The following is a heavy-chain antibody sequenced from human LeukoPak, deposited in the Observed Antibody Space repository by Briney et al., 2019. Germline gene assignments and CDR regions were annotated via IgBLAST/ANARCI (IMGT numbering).Heavy chain of an antibody. J-gene: IGHJ3*02. CDR1: GFTFSSYE. CDR3: ARGYSDAFDI. CDR2: ISSGGSTV. V-gene: IGHV3-48*03. Sequence: PGGSLRLSCAASGFTFSSYEINWVRQAPGKGLEWVSYISSGGSTVYYADSVKGRFTISRDNAKNSLYLQMNSLRAEDTALYYCARGYSDAFDIWGQGTMVTVSS. D-gene: IGHD1-1*01.